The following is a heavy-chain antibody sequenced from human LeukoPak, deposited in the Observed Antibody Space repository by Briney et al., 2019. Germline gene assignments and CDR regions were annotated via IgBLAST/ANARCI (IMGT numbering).Heavy chain of an antibody. CDR3: ATDNYGMLDY. J-gene: IGHJ4*02. CDR1: GYTFTDYY. Sequence: ASVKVSCRASGYTFTDYYIHWVRRAPGQGLEWMGWVDPRSGITKCTQKFQGRVTMTRDTSINTVYEDVSGLTFDDTAVYYCATDNYGMLDYWGQGTLVPVSS. V-gene: IGHV1-2*02. CDR2: VDPRSGIT. D-gene: IGHD3-9*01.